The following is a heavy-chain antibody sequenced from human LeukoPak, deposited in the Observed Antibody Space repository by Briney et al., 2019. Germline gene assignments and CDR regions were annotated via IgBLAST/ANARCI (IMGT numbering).Heavy chain of an antibody. Sequence: GESLKISCKGSGYSFTSYWIGWVRQMPGKGLEWMGIIYPGDSDTRYSPSFQGQVTISADKSISTSYLQWSSLKASDTAMYYCASPHLKPYYDRSGYYYPDAFDIWGQGTMVTVSS. V-gene: IGHV5-51*01. CDR1: GYSFTSYW. CDR2: IYPGDSDT. CDR3: ASPHLKPYYDRSGYYYPDAFDI. D-gene: IGHD3-22*01. J-gene: IGHJ3*02.